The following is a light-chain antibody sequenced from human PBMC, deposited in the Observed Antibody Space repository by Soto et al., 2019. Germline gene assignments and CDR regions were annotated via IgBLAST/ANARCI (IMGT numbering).Light chain of an antibody. J-gene: IGKJ1*01. CDR2: EAA. Sequence: DIQMTQSPSTLSASVGDIVTITCRASQYIHTYVAWYQQKPGEAPKLLIYEAANLESGVPSRFSGSGTGTEFTLTLSSLQPDDFATYYCQQSNNYPWTFGQGTRVEI. CDR3: QQSNNYPWT. CDR1: QYIHTY. V-gene: IGKV1-5*03.